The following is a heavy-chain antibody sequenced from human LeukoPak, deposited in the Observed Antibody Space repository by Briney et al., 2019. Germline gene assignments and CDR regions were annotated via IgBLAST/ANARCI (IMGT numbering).Heavy chain of an antibody. CDR2: ISYDGSNK. CDR3: ARDDGIDSSGYYSVWPRNLNWYFDL. V-gene: IGHV3-30*04. CDR1: GFTFRSYA. Sequence: PGGSLRLSCAASGFTFRSYAMHWLRQPPGKERAGVAVISYDGSNKYYADSVKGRFTTSRDNSKITLYLQMNSLRAEDTAVYYCARDDGIDSSGYYSVWPRNLNWYFDLWGRGTLVTVSS. J-gene: IGHJ2*01. D-gene: IGHD3-22*01.